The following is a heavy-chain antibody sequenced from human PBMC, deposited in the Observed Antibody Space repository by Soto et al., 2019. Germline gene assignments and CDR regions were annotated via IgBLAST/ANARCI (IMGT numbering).Heavy chain of an antibody. V-gene: IGHV3-74*01. CDR2: IKRDGSDT. CDR3: ARDDCTGTYYTPS. D-gene: IGHD3-10*02. Sequence: EEQLVESGGGLVQPGGSLRLSCAASGLTFSSYWMHWVRQAPGKGLVWVSRIKRDGSDTSYAGSVKGRFTISRDNAKSILYLQMNSLRAEDTAVYYCARDDCTGTYYTPSWGQGTLVTVSS. CDR1: GLTFSSYW. J-gene: IGHJ5*02.